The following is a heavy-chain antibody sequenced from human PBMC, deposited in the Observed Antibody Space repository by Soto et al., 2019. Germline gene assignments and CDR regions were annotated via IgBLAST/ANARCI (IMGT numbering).Heavy chain of an antibody. J-gene: IGHJ4*02. CDR1: GGSISPYY. CDR2: ISYSGSV. V-gene: IGHV4-59*08. CDR3: ASVNIFSCYYPDH. D-gene: IGHD3-9*01. Sequence: PSETLSLTCTVSGGSISPYYWSWIRQPPGKELEWIGYISYSGSVNYNPSLRSRVTISADTSKNQFSLNLNSVTAADAAVYYCASVNIFSCYYPDHCGKETLVTVSS.